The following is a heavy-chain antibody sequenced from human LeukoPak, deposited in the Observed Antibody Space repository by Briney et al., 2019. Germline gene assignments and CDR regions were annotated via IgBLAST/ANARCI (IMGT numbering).Heavy chain of an antibody. J-gene: IGHJ6*04. CDR2: IYHSGST. CDR1: GYSISSGYY. V-gene: IGHV4-38-2*01. CDR3: ARADRVATTSYYYYYGMDV. D-gene: IGHD5-12*01. Sequence: PSETLSLTCAVSGYSISSGYYWGWIRQPPGKGLEWIGSIYHSGSTYYNPSLKSRVTISVDTSKNQFSLKLSSVTAADTAVYYCARADRVATTSYYYYYGMDVWGKGTTVTVSS.